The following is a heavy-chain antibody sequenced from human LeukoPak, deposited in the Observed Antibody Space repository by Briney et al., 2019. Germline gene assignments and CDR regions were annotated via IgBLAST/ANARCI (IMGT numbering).Heavy chain of an antibody. D-gene: IGHD1-14*01. V-gene: IGHV1-24*01. CDR3: VTIPGY. CDR2: FDPEDGET. CDR1: GYTLTELS. Sequence: ASVKVSCKVSGYTLTELSMHWVRQAPGKGLEWMGGFDPEDGETIYAQKFQGRVTVTEDTSTDTAYMELSSLRSEDTAVYYCVTIPGYWGQGTLVTVSS. J-gene: IGHJ4*02.